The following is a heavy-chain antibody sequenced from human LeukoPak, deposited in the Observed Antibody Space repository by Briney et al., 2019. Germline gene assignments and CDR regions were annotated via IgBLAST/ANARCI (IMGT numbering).Heavy chain of an antibody. CDR3: ARDRIQYDILTGATPLNWYFDL. J-gene: IGHJ2*01. V-gene: IGHV4-30-4*01. D-gene: IGHD3-9*01. CDR1: GGSISSGGYY. CDR2: IYYSGST. Sequence: SETLSLTCTVSGGSISSGGYYWSWIRQPPGKGLEWIGYIYYSGSTYYNPSLKSRVTISVDTSKNQFSLKLSSVTAADTAVYYCARDRIQYDILTGATPLNWYFDLWGRGTLVTVSS.